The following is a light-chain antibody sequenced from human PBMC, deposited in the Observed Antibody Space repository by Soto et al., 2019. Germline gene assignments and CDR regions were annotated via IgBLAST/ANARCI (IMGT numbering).Light chain of an antibody. J-gene: IGKJ4*01. Sequence: IPFTKSPSSLSPSLHPIGTITFRASPGSRNDVGWYQQKPGKAPKLLIYAVSSLQSGVPSRFSGSGSGTDFILTISSLQPEDFATYYCLQDYSFTLTFGGGTKVDIK. CDR1: PGSRND. CDR3: LQDYSFTLT. V-gene: IGKV1-6*01. CDR2: AVS.